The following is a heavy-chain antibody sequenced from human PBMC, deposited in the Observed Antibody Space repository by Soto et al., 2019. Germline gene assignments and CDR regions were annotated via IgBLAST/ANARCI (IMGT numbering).Heavy chain of an antibody. D-gene: IGHD3-10*01. CDR1: GYTFTNYD. CDR3: TRAQFEFGSYFGLDV. CDR2: MNPDSENT. V-gene: IGHV1-8*01. J-gene: IGHJ6*02. Sequence: QVHLVQSGAEVKQPGASVRVSCTASGYTFTNYDITWVRQATGQGLEWMGWMNPDSENTGSPQKFQGRVTMTVNTSINTAYMDLTILRSEDTAVYYCTRAQFEFGSYFGLDVWGQGTTVTVSS.